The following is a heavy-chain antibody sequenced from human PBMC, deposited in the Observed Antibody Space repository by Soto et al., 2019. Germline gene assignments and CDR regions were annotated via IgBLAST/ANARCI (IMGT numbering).Heavy chain of an antibody. CDR3: ARSGGSGSYYPGYYFDY. CDR2: INHSGST. J-gene: IGHJ4*02. CDR1: GGSFSGYY. D-gene: IGHD3-10*01. Sequence: QVQLQQWGAGLLKPSETLSLTCAVYGGSFSGYYWSWILQPPGKGLEWLGEINHSGSTNYNPSLKSRVTISVDTSKNQFSLKLSSVTAADTAVYYCARSGGSGSYYPGYYFDYWGQGTLVAVSS. V-gene: IGHV4-34*01.